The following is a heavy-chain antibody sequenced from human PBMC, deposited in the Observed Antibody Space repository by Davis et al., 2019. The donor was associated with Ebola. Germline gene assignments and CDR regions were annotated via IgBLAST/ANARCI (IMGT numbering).Heavy chain of an antibody. CDR2: INHSGST. V-gene: IGHV4-34*01. Sequence: PSETLSLTCAVYGGSFSGYYWSWIRQPPGKGLDWIGEINHSGSTNYNPSLKSRVTISVDTSKNQFSLKLSSVTAADTAVYYCARGTAFYYMDVWGKGTTVTVSS. CDR1: GGSFSGYY. J-gene: IGHJ6*03. CDR3: ARGTAFYYMDV. D-gene: IGHD5-18*01.